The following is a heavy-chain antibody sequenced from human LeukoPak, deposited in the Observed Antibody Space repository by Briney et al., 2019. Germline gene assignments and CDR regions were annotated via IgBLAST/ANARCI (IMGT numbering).Heavy chain of an antibody. CDR3: ARDRRFGGLFDY. D-gene: IGHD3-10*01. V-gene: IGHV3-74*01. CDR1: GFTFSNYW. J-gene: IGHJ4*02. Sequence: GGSLRLSCAASGFTFSNYWMHWVRQAPGKGLEWVSRIDSDGSDTSYADSVKGRFTISRDNAKNTLYLQMNSLRAEDTAVYYCARDRRFGGLFDYWGQGTLVTVSS. CDR2: IDSDGSDT.